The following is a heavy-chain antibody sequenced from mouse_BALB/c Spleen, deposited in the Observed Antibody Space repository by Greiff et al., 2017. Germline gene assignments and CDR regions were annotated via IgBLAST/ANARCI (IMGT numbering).Heavy chain of an antibody. CDR1: GFTFSSYA. V-gene: IGHV5-9-3*01. Sequence: VKLVESGGGLVKPGGSLKLSCAASGFTFSSYAMSWVRQTPEKRLEWVATISSGGSYTYYPDSVKGRFTISRDNAKNTLYLQMSSLRSEDTAMYYCARLDPYFDYWGQGTTLTVSS. CDR3: ARLDPYFDY. CDR2: ISSGGSYT. J-gene: IGHJ2*01.